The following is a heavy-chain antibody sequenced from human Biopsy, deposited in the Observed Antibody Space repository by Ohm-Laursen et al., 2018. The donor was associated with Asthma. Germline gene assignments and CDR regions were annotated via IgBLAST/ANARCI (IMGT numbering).Heavy chain of an antibody. CDR1: GGSINNFY. J-gene: IGHJ5*02. CDR3: ARASVAAASNGFDP. V-gene: IGHV4-4*09. Sequence: SDTLSLTCTVSGGSINNFYWSWIRQPPGKGLESIGHVYNSGSTNYNPSLKSRVTISIDASKNQFSLKLNSVTAADTAVYYCARASVAAASNGFDPRGPGNPGHRLL. D-gene: IGHD6-19*01. CDR2: VYNSGST.